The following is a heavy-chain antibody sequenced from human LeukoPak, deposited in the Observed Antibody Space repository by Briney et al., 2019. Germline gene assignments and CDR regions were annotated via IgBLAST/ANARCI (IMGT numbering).Heavy chain of an antibody. V-gene: IGHV3-48*04. J-gene: IGHJ1*01. Sequence: PGGSLRLSCAASGFTFSLYTMHWFRQAPGRGLEWVSYVTSSSSSIYYADSVKGRFTISRDNAKNSLYLQMNSLRAEDTAVYYCARDLGSGWSSEYFQHWGQGTLVTVSS. CDR2: VTSSSSSI. D-gene: IGHD6-19*01. CDR3: ARDLGSGWSSEYFQH. CDR1: GFTFSLYT.